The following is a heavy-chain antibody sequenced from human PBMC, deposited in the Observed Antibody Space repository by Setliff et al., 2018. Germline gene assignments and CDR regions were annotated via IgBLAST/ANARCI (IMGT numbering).Heavy chain of an antibody. J-gene: IGHJ6*02. V-gene: IGHV4-39*07. CDR3: ARDSGMGSPPYYYYYYGMDV. CDR2: IYYSGST. CDR1: GGSISSSLYY. D-gene: IGHD6-25*01. Sequence: SETLSLTCTVSGGSISSSLYYWGWIRQPPGKGLEWIGSIYYSGSTYYNPSLKSRVTISVDTSKNQFSLKLSSVTAADTAVCYCARDSGMGSPPYYYYYYGMDVWGQGTTVTVSS.